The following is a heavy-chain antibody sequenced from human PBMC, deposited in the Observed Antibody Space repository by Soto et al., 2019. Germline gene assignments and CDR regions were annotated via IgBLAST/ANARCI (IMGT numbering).Heavy chain of an antibody. V-gene: IGHV3-15*01. D-gene: IGHD3-3*01. CDR3: TTDIVCYDFWGCLDY. Sequence: EVQLVESGGGLVKPGGSLRLSCAASGFTFSNAWMSWVRQAPGKGLEWVGRIKSKTDGGTTDYAAPVKGRFTISRDDSKNTLYLQMNSLKTEDTAVYYCTTDIVCYDFWGCLDYWGQGTLVTVSS. CDR1: GFTFSNAW. J-gene: IGHJ4*02. CDR2: IKSKTDGGTT.